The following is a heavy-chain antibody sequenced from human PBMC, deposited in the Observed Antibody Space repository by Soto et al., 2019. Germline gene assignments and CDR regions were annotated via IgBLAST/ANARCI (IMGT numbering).Heavy chain of an antibody. CDR3: ARVGLAEYYYGIDV. V-gene: IGHV1-2*04. D-gene: IGHD6-13*01. CDR1: GYTFTGYY. J-gene: IGHJ6*02. CDR2: INPNSGGT. Sequence: ASVKVSCKASGYTFTGYYMHWVRQAPGQGLEWMGWINPNSGGTNYAQKFQGWVTMTRDTSISTAYMELSRLRSDDTAVYYCARVGLAEYYYGIDVCGQGTTVTVSS.